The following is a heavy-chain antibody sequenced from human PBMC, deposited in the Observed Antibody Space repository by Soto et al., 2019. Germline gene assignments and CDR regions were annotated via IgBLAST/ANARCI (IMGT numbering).Heavy chain of an antibody. CDR2: IYYSGST. J-gene: IGHJ6*02. Sequence: SDTLSLTCHVPGCSITSYYGSWIRQPPGKGLEWIGYIYYSGSTNYNPSLKSRVTISVDTSKNQFSLKLSSVTAADTAVYYCARTQHYYGMDVWGQGTTVTVS. V-gene: IGHV4-59*01. CDR1: GCSITSYY. CDR3: ARTQHYYGMDV.